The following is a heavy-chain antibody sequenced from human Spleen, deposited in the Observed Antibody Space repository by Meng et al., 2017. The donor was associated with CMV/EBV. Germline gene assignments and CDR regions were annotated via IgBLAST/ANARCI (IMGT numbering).Heavy chain of an antibody. J-gene: IGHJ5*02. CDR3: ARGGQQQLVLGLNWFDP. D-gene: IGHD6-13*01. Sequence: GTCTRYTINWVRQAPGQGLEWMGRISPLLGTADYAQKFQGRVTITADKSTTTAYMELTSLRSEDTAVYYCARGGQQQLVLGLNWFDPWGQGTLVTVSS. CDR2: ISPLLGTA. CDR1: GTCTRYT. V-gene: IGHV1-69*08.